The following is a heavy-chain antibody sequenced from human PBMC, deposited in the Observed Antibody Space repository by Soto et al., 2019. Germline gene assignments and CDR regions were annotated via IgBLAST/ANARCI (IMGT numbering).Heavy chain of an antibody. J-gene: IGHJ6*02. CDR1: GGSFSGYY. CDR2: INHSGST. CDR3: ARQTRNYYYYGMDV. Sequence: QVQLQQWGAGLLKPSETLSLTCAVYGGSFSGYYWSWIRQPPGKGLEWMGEINHSGSTNYNPSLKSRVTISVDTSKNQFCLKLSSVTAADTAVYYCARQTRNYYYYGMDVWGQGTTVTVSS. D-gene: IGHD1-1*01. V-gene: IGHV4-34*01.